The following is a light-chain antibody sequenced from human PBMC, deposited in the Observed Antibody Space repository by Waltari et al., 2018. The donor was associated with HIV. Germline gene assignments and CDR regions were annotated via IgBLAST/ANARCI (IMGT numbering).Light chain of an antibody. CDR2: DAF. J-gene: IGKJ4*01. V-gene: IGKV3-11*01. Sequence: EIVLTQSPATLSLSPGERATLSCSASQRVSSYLAWYQQKPGQAPRLLIYDAFNRATGIPARFSGSGSGTDFTLTISSLEPEDFAVYYCQQRSNWPPLFGGGTKVEIK. CDR3: QQRSNWPPL. CDR1: QRVSSY.